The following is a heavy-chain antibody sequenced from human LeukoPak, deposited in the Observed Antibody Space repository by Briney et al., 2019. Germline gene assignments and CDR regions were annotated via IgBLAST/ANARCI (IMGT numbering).Heavy chain of an antibody. CDR1: GFTFSSYE. Sequence: PGGSLRLSCAASGFTFSSYEMNWVRQAPGKGLEWVSWISSSGSTINYADSVKGRFTISRDNAKNSLFLQMNGLRAEDTAVYYCGRVGAAAGGNYRDVGAKGPRVTIS. V-gene: IGHV3-48*03. J-gene: IGHJ6*03. CDR3: GRVGAAAGGNYRDV. CDR2: ISSSGSTI. D-gene: IGHD3-16*01.